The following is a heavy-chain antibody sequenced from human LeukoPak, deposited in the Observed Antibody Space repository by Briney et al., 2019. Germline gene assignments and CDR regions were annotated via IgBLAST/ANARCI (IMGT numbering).Heavy chain of an antibody. CDR3: ARGLHLGSDI. CDR1: GFTFSSYA. D-gene: IGHD7-27*01. CDR2: IYSGGST. J-gene: IGHJ3*02. V-gene: IGHV3-66*02. Sequence: NPGGSLRLSCAASGFTFSSYAMSWVRQAPGKGLEWVSVIYSGGSTYYADSVKGRFTISRDNSKSTLYLQMNSLRAEDTAMYYCARGLHLGSDIWGQGTMVTVSS.